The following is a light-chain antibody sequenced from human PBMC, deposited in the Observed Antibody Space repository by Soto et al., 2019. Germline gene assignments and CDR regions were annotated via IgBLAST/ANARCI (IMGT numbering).Light chain of an antibody. CDR3: QQRSNWPPT. V-gene: IGKV1-27*01. J-gene: IGKJ4*01. CDR2: AAS. Sequence: DIQMTQSPSSLSASVGDRVTITCRANQDISYYLAWYQQKQGKVPKLLIYAASTLQSGVPSRFSGSGSGTDFTLTISSLQPEDIATYYCQQRSNWPPTFGGGTKVEIK. CDR1: QDISYY.